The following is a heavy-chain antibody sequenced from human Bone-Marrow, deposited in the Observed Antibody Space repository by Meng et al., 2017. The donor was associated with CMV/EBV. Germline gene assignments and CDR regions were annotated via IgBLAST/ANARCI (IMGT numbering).Heavy chain of an antibody. CDR2: IYWNDDK. D-gene: IGHD2-2*02. Sequence: SGFSLSPSAVGVGCLPQPPGKALECLAIIYWNDDKRYSPSLKSILTITKDSSNNQVVLTMTHMDPVDTATYYCAHIHTLSAPFAYWGQGTLVTVSS. J-gene: IGHJ4*02. CDR1: GFSLSPSAVG. CDR3: AHIHTLSAPFAY. V-gene: IGHV2-5*01.